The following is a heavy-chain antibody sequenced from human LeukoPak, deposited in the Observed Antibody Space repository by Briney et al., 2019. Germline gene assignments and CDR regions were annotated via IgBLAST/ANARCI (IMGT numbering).Heavy chain of an antibody. D-gene: IGHD2-15*01. CDR2: ISAHNGNT. Sequence: ASVNVSFKASGYTFTSYGISWVRQAPGQGLEWMGWISAHNGNTNYAQKLQGRVTMTTDTSTSTAYMELRSLRSDDTAVYYCARVCSGGSCYPGGFDYWGQGTLVTVSS. V-gene: IGHV1-18*01. CDR1: GYTFTSYG. J-gene: IGHJ4*02. CDR3: ARVCSGGSCYPGGFDY.